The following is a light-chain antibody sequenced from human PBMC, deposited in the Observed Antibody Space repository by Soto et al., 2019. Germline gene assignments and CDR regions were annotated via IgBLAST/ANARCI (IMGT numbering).Light chain of an antibody. CDR3: RSYAGYVV. Sequence: QSALTQPASVSGSPGQSITISCTGTSSDVGSYNLVSWYQQHPGKAPKLMIYEVSKRPSGVSNRFSGSKSGNTASLTISGLQAEDEADYYCRSYAGYVVFGGGTKLTVL. CDR2: EVS. V-gene: IGLV2-23*02. CDR1: SSDVGSYNL. J-gene: IGLJ2*01.